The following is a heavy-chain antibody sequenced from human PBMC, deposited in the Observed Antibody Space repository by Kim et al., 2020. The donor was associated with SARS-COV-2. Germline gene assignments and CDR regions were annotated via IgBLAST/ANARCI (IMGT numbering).Heavy chain of an antibody. CDR1: GGSISSNAYY. CDR2: IYYAGNT. V-gene: IGHV4-39*01. J-gene: IGHJ5*02. CDR3: ARRTGATGAFDP. D-gene: IGHD3-9*01. Sequence: SETLFLTCTVSGGSISSNAYYWGWVRQPPGKGLEWIGSIYYAGNTYYSPSLKSQVTISVDTSKNQFSLKLSSVTAADTAVYYCARRTGATGAFDPWGQGTLVTVSS.